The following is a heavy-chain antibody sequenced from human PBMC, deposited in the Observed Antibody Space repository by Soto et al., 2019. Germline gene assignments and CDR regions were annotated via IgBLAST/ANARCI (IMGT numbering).Heavy chain of an antibody. CDR2: IYWSGDE. J-gene: IGHJ3*01. CDR3: ARGIATRPVFAFDV. V-gene: IGHV2-5*01. D-gene: IGHD6-6*01. CDR1: GFSLTTSGVG. Sequence: GSGPTLVNPTQTLTLTCSFSGFSLTTSGVGVGWIRQPPGKALERLAHIYWSGDEHYRPSLKSRLSITKDASKDQVVLTMTNMDPVDTATYYCARGIATRPVFAFDVWGQGTMVTVSS.